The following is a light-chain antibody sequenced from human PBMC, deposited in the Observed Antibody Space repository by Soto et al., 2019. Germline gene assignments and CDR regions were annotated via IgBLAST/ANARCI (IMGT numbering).Light chain of an antibody. J-gene: IGKJ4*01. CDR1: QSVSTNY. CDR2: GAS. CDR3: QLYGSSPLT. V-gene: IGKV3-20*01. Sequence: IVLTQSPATLSLSPGASFTLYGGASQSVSTNYVAWYQQKPGQAPRLLIYGASSRATGIPDRFSGSGSGTDFTLTISRLEPEDFAVYYCQLYGSSPLTVGGGTKVDIK.